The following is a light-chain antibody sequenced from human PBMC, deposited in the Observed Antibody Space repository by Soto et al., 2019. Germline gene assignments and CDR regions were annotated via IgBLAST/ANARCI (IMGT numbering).Light chain of an antibody. CDR1: QSISRY. J-gene: IGKJ5*01. V-gene: IGKV1-39*01. Sequence: QMTQSRSSLSASVGDRVTITCRASQSISRYLNWYQQKPGKAPNLLIYVASSLQSEVPSRFSGSGSGTDFTLTITSLQPEDFAPYYCQHSSGTPITFGQGTRLEIK. CDR2: VAS. CDR3: QHSSGTPIT.